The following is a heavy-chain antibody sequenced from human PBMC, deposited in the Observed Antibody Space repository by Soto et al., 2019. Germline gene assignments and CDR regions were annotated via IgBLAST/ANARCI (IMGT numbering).Heavy chain of an antibody. J-gene: IGHJ4*02. CDR2: ISSSSSYI. D-gene: IGHD6-19*01. CDR1: GFTFRSYS. Sequence: GGSLRLSCAASGFTFRSYSMNLVRQAPGKGLEWVSSISSSSSYIYYADSVKGRFTISRDNAKNSLYLQMNSLRAEDTAVYYCARDVGLVTPFDYWGQGTLVTVSS. CDR3: ARDVGLVTPFDY. V-gene: IGHV3-21*01.